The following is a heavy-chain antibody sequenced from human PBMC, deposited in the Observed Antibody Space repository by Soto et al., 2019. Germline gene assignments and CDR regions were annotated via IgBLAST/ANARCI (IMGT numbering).Heavy chain of an antibody. CDR1: GGSVSSGSYY. V-gene: IGHV4-61*01. D-gene: IGHD5-18*01. Sequence: QVQLQESGPGLVKPSETLSLTCTVSGGSVSSGSYYWSWIRQPPGKGLEWIGYIYYSGSTNYNPSLKSRVTIPVDTSKNQFSLKLSSVTAADTAVYYCARISGYSYGLPPYFDYWGQGTLVTVSS. CDR3: ARISGYSYGLPPYFDY. J-gene: IGHJ4*02. CDR2: IYYSGST.